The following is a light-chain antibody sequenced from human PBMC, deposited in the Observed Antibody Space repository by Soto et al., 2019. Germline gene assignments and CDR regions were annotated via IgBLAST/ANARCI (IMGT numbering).Light chain of an antibody. J-gene: IGLJ2*01. CDR1: SSDVGGYNY. Sequence: QSVLTQPASVSGSPGQSITISCTGTSSDVGGYNYVSWYQQHPGKAPKLMIYDVSNRPSGISYRFSDSKSGNTASLTISGLQAEDEADYYCSSYASSNTVKLGGGTKVTVL. CDR2: DVS. V-gene: IGLV2-14*03. CDR3: SSYASSNTVK.